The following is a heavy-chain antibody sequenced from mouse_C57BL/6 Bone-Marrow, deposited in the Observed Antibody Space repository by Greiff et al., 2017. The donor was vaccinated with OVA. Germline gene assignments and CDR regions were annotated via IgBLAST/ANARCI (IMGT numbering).Heavy chain of an antibody. CDR2: IYPSDSET. J-gene: IGHJ3*01. CDR3: ARGSNYGDWFAY. Sequence: VQLQQPGAELVRPGSSVKLSCKASGYTFTSYWMDWVQQRPGQGLEWIGNIYPSDSETHYNQKIKDQATLTVDKSSSTAYMQLSMQTSEDSAVYYCARGSNYGDWFAYWGQGTLVTVSA. V-gene: IGHV1-61*01. CDR1: GYTFTSYW. D-gene: IGHD2-5*01.